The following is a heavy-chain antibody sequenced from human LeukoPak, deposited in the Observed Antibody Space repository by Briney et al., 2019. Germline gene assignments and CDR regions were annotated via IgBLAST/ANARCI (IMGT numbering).Heavy chain of an antibody. J-gene: IGHJ3*02. D-gene: IGHD3-3*01. CDR2: IKQDGSEK. Sequence: GGSLRLSCAVSGFTFTSYWMSWVRQAPGKGLEWVANIKQDGSEKYYVDSVKGRFTISRDNAKNSLYLQMNSLRAEDTAVYYCARSYDFWSGADAFDIWGQGTMVTVSS. CDR3: ARSYDFWSGADAFDI. V-gene: IGHV3-7*01. CDR1: GFTFTSYW.